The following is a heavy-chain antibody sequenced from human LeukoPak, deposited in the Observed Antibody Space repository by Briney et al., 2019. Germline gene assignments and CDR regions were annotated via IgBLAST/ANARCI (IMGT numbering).Heavy chain of an antibody. D-gene: IGHD3-16*02. Sequence: ASVKVSCKASGYTFTDYYIHWVRQAPGQGLEWMGWINPNSGGTKYGQRFQGRVTMTRDTSINTAYMELSRLTFDDTAVFYCARGRYSYGCIDSWGQGTLVTVSS. CDR2: INPNSGGT. CDR3: ARGRYSYGCIDS. V-gene: IGHV1-2*02. J-gene: IGHJ4*02. CDR1: GYTFTDYY.